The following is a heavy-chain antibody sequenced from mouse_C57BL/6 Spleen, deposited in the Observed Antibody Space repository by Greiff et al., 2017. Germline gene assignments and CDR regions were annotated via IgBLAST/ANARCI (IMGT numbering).Heavy chain of an antibody. CDR1: GYAFSSYW. D-gene: IGHD1-1*01. CDR3: ARVWGYGRSYVFAY. CDR2: IYPGDGDT. Sequence: QVQLQQSGAELVQPGASVKLSCKASGYAFSSYWMNWVQQRPGKGLEWIGQIYPGDGDTNYNGTFKGKATLTADKSSSTAYRKLSSLTSKDSADYICARVWGYGRSYVFAYWGQGTLVTVSA. V-gene: IGHV1-80*01. J-gene: IGHJ3*01.